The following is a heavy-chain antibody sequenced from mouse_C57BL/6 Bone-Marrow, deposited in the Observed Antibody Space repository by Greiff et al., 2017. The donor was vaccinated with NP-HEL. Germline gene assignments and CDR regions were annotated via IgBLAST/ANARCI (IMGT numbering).Heavy chain of an antibody. D-gene: IGHD1-1*01. J-gene: IGHJ4*01. V-gene: IGHV1-63*01. CDR2: IYPGGGYT. CDR3: ARYYGSSFYYYAMDY. Sequence: QVQLQQSGAELVRPGTSVKMSCKASGYTFTNYWIGWAKQRPGHGLEWIGDIYPGGGYTNYNEKFKGKATLTADKSSSTAYMQFSSLTSEDSAIYYCARYYGSSFYYYAMDYWGQGTSVTVSS. CDR1: GYTFTNYW.